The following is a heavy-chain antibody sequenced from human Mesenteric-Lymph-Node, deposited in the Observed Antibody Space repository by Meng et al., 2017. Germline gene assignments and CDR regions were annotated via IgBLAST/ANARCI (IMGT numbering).Heavy chain of an antibody. V-gene: IGHV7-4-1*02. Sequence: QVQRVQSGSELKKPGASVKVSCTASGYTFTSSPMNWVRQAPGQGLEWMGGINTNTGNPTYAQGFTGRLVFSLDSSVSTAYLQISSLKAEDTAVYYCARKVGISSAKWYFDVWGRGTLVTASS. CDR3: ARKVGISSAKWYFDV. J-gene: IGHJ2*01. CDR1: GYTFTSSP. CDR2: INTNTGNP. D-gene: IGHD1-26*01.